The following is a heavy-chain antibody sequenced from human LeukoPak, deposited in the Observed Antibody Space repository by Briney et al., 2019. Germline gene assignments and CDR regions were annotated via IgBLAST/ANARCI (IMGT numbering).Heavy chain of an antibody. V-gene: IGHV3-21*01. CDR1: GFTFSYYG. Sequence: GGSLRLSCAASGFTFSYYGINWVRQAPGKGLEWVSFISSTSSYIYYADSVKGRFTISKDNAKNSVYLQMNSLRVEDTAVYYCARDSSGWHDRWDYWGQGTLVTVSS. CDR2: ISSTSSYI. D-gene: IGHD6-19*01. CDR3: ARDSSGWHDRWDY. J-gene: IGHJ4*02.